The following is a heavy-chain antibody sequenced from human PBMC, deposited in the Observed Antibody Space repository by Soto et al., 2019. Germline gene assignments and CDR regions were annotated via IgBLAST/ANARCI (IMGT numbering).Heavy chain of an antibody. D-gene: IGHD4-17*01. CDR2: IYYSGST. CDR1: GGSISSYY. V-gene: IGHV4-59*01. J-gene: IGHJ6*02. CDR3: ARYRWGYGDYAVSYYYYGMDV. Sequence: SETLSLTCTVSGGSISSYYWSWIRQPPGRGLEWIGYIYYSGSTNYNPSLKSRVTISVDTSKNQFSLKLSPVTAADTAVYYCARYRWGYGDYAVSYYYYGMDVWGQGTTVTVSS.